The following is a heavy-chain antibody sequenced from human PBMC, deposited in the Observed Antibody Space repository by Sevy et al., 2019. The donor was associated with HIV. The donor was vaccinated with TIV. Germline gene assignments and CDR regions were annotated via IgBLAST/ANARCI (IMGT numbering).Heavy chain of an antibody. D-gene: IGHD2-15*01. J-gene: IGHJ4*02. CDR2: IREDGGDK. CDR3: ARLSCGGGSCYSAFDY. V-gene: IGHV3-7*01. CDR1: GFTFSAYW. Sequence: GGSLRLSCTASGFTFSAYWMTWVRQAPGKGLEWVASIREDGGDKKDVDSVRGRLTISRDNAKNSLYLQMNSLRAEDTALYYCARLSCGGGSCYSAFDYWGQGTLVTVSS.